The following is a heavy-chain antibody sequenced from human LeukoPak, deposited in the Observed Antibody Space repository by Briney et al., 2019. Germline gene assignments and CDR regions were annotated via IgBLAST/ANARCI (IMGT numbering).Heavy chain of an antibody. J-gene: IGHJ4*02. V-gene: IGHV5-51*01. CDR2: IYPGDSAT. Sequence: GESLKISCKGSGYSFTYYWIGWVRQMPGKGLEWMGNIYPGDSATRYSPSFQGQVTISVDKSISTAYLQWSSLKASDTAMYYCARQDGSGIYYFDYWGQGTLVTVSS. D-gene: IGHD3-10*01. CDR3: ARQDGSGIYYFDY. CDR1: GYSFTYYW.